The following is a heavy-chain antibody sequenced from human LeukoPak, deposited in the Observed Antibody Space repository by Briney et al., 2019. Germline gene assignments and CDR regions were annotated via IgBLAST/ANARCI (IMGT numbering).Heavy chain of an antibody. Sequence: PSETLSLTCTVSGGSMTRYYWSWIRQPAGQGLEWIGRIYASGTTYYNPSLKSRCTMSVDTYKNQFTLKLTSVTAADTAVYYCVRDVDTFFDYWGQGTLVTVSS. V-gene: IGHV4-4*07. J-gene: IGHJ4*02. D-gene: IGHD5-18*01. CDR3: VRDVDTFFDY. CDR1: GGSMTRYY. CDR2: IYASGTT.